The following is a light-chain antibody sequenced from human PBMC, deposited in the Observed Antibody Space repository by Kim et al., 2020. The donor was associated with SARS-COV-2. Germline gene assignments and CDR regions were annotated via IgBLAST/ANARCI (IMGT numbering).Light chain of an antibody. V-gene: IGLV3-19*01. J-gene: IGLJ1*01. CDR2: GKN. CDR3: NSRDSSGKHNYV. CDR1: SLRSYY. Sequence: SSELTQDPAVSVALGQTVRITCQGDSLRSYYASWYQQKPGQAPVLVIYGKNNRPSGIPDRFSGSSSGNTASLTITGAQAEDEADYYCNSRDSSGKHNYVFGTGTKVTVL.